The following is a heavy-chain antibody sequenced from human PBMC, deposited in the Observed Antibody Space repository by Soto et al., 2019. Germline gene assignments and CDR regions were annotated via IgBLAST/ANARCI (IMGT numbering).Heavy chain of an antibody. CDR3: ARELYSSGWYTPYYYYCGMDV. V-gene: IGHV4-61*01. D-gene: IGHD6-19*01. Sequence: SETLSLTCTVSGGSVSSGSYYWSWIRQPPGKGLEWIGYIYYSGSTNYNPSLKSRVTISVDTSKNQFSLKPSSVTAADTAVYYCARELYSSGWYTPYYYYCGMDVWGQGTTVTVSS. J-gene: IGHJ6*02. CDR1: GGSVSSGSYY. CDR2: IYYSGST.